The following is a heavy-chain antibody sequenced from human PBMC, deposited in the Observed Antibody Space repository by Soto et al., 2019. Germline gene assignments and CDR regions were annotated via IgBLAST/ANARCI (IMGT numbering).Heavy chain of an antibody. J-gene: IGHJ4*02. Sequence: SETLSLTCTVSGGSMIAYYWNWIRQPPGKGLQWIGYTYYSGSTTYNPSLKSRVTISVDSSKNQFSLKLDSVTPADTAVYYCARVRGTAGKRQFDYWGPGTLVTVYS. D-gene: IGHD6-13*01. CDR2: TYYSGST. CDR3: ARVRGTAGKRQFDY. CDR1: GGSMIAYY. V-gene: IGHV4-59*01.